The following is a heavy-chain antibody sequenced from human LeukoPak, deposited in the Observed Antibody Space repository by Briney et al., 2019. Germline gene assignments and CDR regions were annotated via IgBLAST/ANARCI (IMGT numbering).Heavy chain of an antibody. J-gene: IGHJ5*02. Sequence: SETLSLTCAVSGGSISSGAYSWSWIRQPPGKGLEWIGYIYHSGSTYYNPSLKSRVTISVDRSKNQFSLKLSSVTAADTAVYYCARDLDIVVVPAVPSGLESWYNWFDPWGQGTLVTVSS. D-gene: IGHD2-2*01. CDR1: GGSISSGAYS. CDR3: ARDLDIVVVPAVPSGLESWYNWFDP. V-gene: IGHV4-30-2*01. CDR2: IYHSGST.